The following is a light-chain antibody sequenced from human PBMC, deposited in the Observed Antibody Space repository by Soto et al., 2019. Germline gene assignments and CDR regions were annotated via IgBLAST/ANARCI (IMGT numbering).Light chain of an antibody. CDR3: ATWDFSLSAGV. CDR1: SSNIGNNY. CDR2: DNN. Sequence: QSVLTQPPSVSAAPGQKVTISCSGSSSNIGNNYVSWNQQLPGTAPKLLIYDNNERPSGIPDRFSGSKSGTSATLGITGLQTGDEADYYCATWDFSLSAGVFGGGTKLTVL. J-gene: IGLJ2*01. V-gene: IGLV1-51*01.